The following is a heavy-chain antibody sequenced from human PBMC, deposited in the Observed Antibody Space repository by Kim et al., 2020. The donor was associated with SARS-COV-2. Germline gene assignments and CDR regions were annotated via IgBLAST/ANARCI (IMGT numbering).Heavy chain of an antibody. D-gene: IGHD6-19*01. CDR2: INPSGGST. CDR1: GYTFTNYY. V-gene: IGHV1-46*01. J-gene: IGHJ6*02. Sequence: ASVKVSCKASGYTFTNYYMHWVRQAPGQGLEWMGIINPSGGSTSYAQKFQGRVTMTRDTSTSRVYMDLSSLRSEDTAVYYCARLYSSGRFYYYYYYGMDVWGQGTTVTVSS. CDR3: ARLYSSGRFYYYYYYGMDV.